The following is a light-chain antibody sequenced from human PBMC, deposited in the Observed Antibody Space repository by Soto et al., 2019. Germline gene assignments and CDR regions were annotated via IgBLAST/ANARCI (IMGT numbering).Light chain of an antibody. CDR2: GAS. V-gene: IGKV3-20*01. Sequence: EIVLTQSPGTLSLSPGHRATLSCRASQSVTSNYLAWYQQRPGQAPRLXSLGASIRDTGIPDRFSGSGSGTDFTLTISRLAPEDFAMLYCHQYGSSPGTFGQGTKVDIK. J-gene: IGKJ1*01. CDR3: HQYGSSPGT. CDR1: QSVTSNY.